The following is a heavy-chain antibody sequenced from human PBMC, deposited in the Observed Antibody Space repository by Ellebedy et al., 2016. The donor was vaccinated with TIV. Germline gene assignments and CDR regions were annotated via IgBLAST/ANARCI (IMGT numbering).Heavy chain of an antibody. CDR2: IYYSGST. J-gene: IGHJ6*02. D-gene: IGHD2-15*01. CDR3: ARDQIVVVVAATYYYYGMDV. Sequence: SETLSLXXTVSGGSVSSGSYYWSWIRQPPGQGLEWIGYIYYSGSTNYNPSLKSRVTISVDTSKNQFSLKLSSVTAADTAVYYCARDQIVVVVAATYYYYGMDVWGQGTTVTVSS. V-gene: IGHV4-61*01. CDR1: GGSVSSGSYY.